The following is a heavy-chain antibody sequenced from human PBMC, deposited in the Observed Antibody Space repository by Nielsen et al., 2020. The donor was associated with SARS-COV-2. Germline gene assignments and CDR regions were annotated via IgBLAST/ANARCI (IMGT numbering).Heavy chain of an antibody. J-gene: IGHJ4*02. CDR1: GFTFSSYG. V-gene: IGHV3-30*02. D-gene: IGHD3-3*01. Sequence: GESLKISCAASGFTFSSYGMHWVRQAPGKGLEWVAFIRYDGSNKYYADSVKGRFTISRDNSKNTLYLQMNSLRAEDTAVYYCAKDRPLEWLLSWDFDYWGQGTLVTVSS. CDR3: AKDRPLEWLLSWDFDY. CDR2: IRYDGSNK.